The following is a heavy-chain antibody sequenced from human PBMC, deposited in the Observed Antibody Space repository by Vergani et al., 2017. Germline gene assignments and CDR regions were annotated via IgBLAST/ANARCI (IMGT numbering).Heavy chain of an antibody. CDR1: GDSIISRSYY. D-gene: IGHD3-16*01. V-gene: IGHV4-39*01. CDR3: ASGKYYSDCKSHFRGRYFDV. Sequence: QMQLQESGPGLVKASETLSLTCTVSGDSIISRSYYWGWIRQPPGKGLEWIGSIYNSGNGDSSSSLKSRVTISADTSKNQFSLRLTSVTAADTAVYYCASGKYYSDCKSHFRGRYFDVWGRGTLVTVPS. J-gene: IGHJ2*01. CDR2: IYNSGNG.